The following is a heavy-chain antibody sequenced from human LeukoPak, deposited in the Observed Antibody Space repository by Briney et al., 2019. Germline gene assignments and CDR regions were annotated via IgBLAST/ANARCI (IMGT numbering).Heavy chain of an antibody. CDR1: GFTFTNYA. Sequence: GGSLRLSCVASGFTFTNYAMSWVRQAPGKGLEWVSGVSGSGEITHYADSVKGRFTISRDNSKNTLFLHMNSLRAEDTAIFYCTKRFLAGGYYFDYWGQGTLVTVSS. J-gene: IGHJ4*02. CDR2: VSGSGEIT. CDR3: TKRFLAGGYYFDY. V-gene: IGHV3-23*01. D-gene: IGHD3-9*01.